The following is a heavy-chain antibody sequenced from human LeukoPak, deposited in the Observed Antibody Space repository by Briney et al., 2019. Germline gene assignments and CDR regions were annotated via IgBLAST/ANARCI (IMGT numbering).Heavy chain of an antibody. J-gene: IGHJ4*02. CDR3: AKENTIFGVVISLY. Sequence: GGSLRLSCAASGFTFRSYARGWVRRAPGRGREGVSATSGSGASTYYADSVKGRFTISRDKSKNTLYLQMNSLRAEDTAVYYCAKENTIFGVVISLYWGQGTLVTVSS. D-gene: IGHD3-3*01. CDR2: TSGSGAST. V-gene: IGHV3-23*01. CDR1: GFTFRSYA.